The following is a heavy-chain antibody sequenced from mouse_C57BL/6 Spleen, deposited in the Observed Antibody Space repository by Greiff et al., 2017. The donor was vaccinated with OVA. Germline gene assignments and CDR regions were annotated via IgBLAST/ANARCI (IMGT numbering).Heavy chain of an antibody. CDR1: GYTFTDYY. CDR2: INPNNGGT. J-gene: IGHJ4*01. V-gene: IGHV1-26*01. Sequence: VQLQQSGPELVKPGASVKISCKASGYTFTDYYMNWVKQSHGKSLEWIGDINPNNGGTSYNQKFKGKATLTVDKSSSTAYMELRSLTSEDSAVYYCARPLYAMDYWGQGTSVTVSS. CDR3: ARPLYAMDY.